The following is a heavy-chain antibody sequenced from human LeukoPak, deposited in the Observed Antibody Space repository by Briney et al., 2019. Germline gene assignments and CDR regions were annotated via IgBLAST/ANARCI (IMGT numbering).Heavy chain of an antibody. J-gene: IGHJ4*02. CDR2: IKQDGSER. CDR3: ARAGSHWHYVY. D-gene: IGHD1-7*01. CDR1: GFTFSGFS. Sequence: GGSLRFSCAASGFTFSGFSMSWVRQSPTKGLEWVANIKQDGSERYYVDSVKGRFTISRDNAKNSLSLQMNNLRVEDTAVYYCARAGSHWHYVYWGQGTVVTVSS. V-gene: IGHV3-7*01.